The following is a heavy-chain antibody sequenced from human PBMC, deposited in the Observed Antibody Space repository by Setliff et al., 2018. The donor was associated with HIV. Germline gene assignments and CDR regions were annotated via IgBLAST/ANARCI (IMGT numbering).Heavy chain of an antibody. CDR3: ARLSGAMRIEDT. J-gene: IGHJ4*02. Sequence: SETLSLTCSVSGDSVSSRSYYWGWIRQSPGKGLEWIGSIYFNGITHDNPSLQSRVTISGDPSKNEISLRLDSATAADTARYYCARLSGAMRIEDTWGQGTLVTVSS. V-gene: IGHV4-39*01. CDR2: IYFNGIT. CDR1: GDSVSSRSYY. D-gene: IGHD1-26*01.